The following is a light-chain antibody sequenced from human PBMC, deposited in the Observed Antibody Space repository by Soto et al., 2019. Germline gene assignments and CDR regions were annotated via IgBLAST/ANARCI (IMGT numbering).Light chain of an antibody. CDR2: EVS. CDR3: SSYTSSSTLAV. V-gene: IGLV2-14*01. J-gene: IGLJ3*02. Sequence: QSVLTQPASVSGSPGQSITISCTGTSSDVGGYNSVSWYQQHLGKAPKLMIYEVSNRPSGVSHRFSGSKSGNTASLTISGLQAEDEADYYCSSYTSSSTLAVFGGGTKVTVL. CDR1: SSDVGGYNS.